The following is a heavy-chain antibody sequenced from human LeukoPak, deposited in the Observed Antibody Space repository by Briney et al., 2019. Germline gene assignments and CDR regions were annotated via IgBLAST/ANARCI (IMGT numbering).Heavy chain of an antibody. D-gene: IGHD4-17*01. CDR2: IKQDGNVT. CDR1: GFTFSSYW. CDR3: ARYRGGGDYDF. V-gene: IGHV3-7*04. Sequence: GVSLRLSCAASGFTFSSYWMTWVRWAPGNGLEWVATIKQDGNVTYYLDSVNGRFTISRDNAKNSLYLQMNSLRAEDTAVYFCARYRGGGDYDFWGQGTLVTVSS. J-gene: IGHJ4*02.